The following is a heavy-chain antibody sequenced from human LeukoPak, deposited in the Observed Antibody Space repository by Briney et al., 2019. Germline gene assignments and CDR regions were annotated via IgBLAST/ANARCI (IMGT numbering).Heavy chain of an antibody. CDR3: AKGGHDDWGGS. J-gene: IGHJ5*02. Sequence: PGGSLRLSCAASGFRFSNYAMSWVRQAPGKGLEWVSAISGDGYHAYYIDSVKGRFTTSRDNSKDTLFLQMNSLRGEDAAIYYCAKGGHDDWGGSWGQGTLVTVSS. CDR1: GFRFSNYA. D-gene: IGHD7-27*01. V-gene: IGHV3-23*01. CDR2: ISGDGYHA.